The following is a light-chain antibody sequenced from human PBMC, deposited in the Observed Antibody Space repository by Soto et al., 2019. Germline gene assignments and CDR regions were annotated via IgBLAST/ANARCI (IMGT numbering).Light chain of an antibody. CDR3: QSYDSSLSGYV. V-gene: IGLV1-40*01. CDR1: SSNIGAGYE. Sequence: QSVLTQPPSVSEAPGQRVIISCTGSSSNIGAGYEAHWYQQVPGTAPKLLIYENNNRPSGVPDRFSGYKSGTSASLAITGLQAEDEAEYYCQSYDSSLSGYVFGTGTKLTVL. CDR2: ENN. J-gene: IGLJ1*01.